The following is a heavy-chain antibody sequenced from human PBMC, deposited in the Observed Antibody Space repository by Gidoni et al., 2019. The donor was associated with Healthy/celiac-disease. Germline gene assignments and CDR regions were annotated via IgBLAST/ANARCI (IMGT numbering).Heavy chain of an antibody. CDR3: ARVWQLGVAYFFDY. D-gene: IGHD6-6*01. CDR2: ISSSSSTI. J-gene: IGHJ4*02. CDR1: GFTFSSYC. Sequence: EVQLVESGGGLVQPGGALRLPCAASGFTFSSYCMNWVRQAPGKGLEWVSYISSSSSTIYYADSVKSRFTISRDNAKNSLYLQRNSLRDEDTAVYYGARVWQLGVAYFFDYWGQGTLVTVSS. V-gene: IGHV3-48*02.